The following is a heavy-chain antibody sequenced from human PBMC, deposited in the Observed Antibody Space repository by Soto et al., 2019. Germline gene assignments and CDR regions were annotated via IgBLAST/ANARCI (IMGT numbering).Heavy chain of an antibody. CDR1: GVSISNTEW. D-gene: IGHD2-8*01. CDR3: AKWHPLNP. V-gene: IGHV4-4*02. J-gene: IGHJ5*02. Sequence: SETLSLTCTVSGVSISNTEWWSWVRQPPGRGLEWMGEVHPSGNTNYNPSLKGRVTMSVDKSKNQFSLMLRSVTAADTAIYYCAKWHPLNPWGQGTLVTVSS. CDR2: VHPSGNT.